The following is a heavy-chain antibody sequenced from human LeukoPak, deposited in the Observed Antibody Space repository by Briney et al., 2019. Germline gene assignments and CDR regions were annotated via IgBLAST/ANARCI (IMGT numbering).Heavy chain of an antibody. V-gene: IGHV3-30*04. CDR3: ARGRAGIAAAGFDY. J-gene: IGHJ4*02. CDR1: GLTFSMSS. CDR2: ISFDGANK. D-gene: IGHD6-13*01. Sequence: GGSLRLSCATSGLTFSMSSMHWVRLAPGKGLEWLAGISFDGANKFSGDSVKGRFSISRDNSKNTLYLQMNSLRLDDTAVYFCARGRAGIAAAGFDYWGQGTLVTVSS.